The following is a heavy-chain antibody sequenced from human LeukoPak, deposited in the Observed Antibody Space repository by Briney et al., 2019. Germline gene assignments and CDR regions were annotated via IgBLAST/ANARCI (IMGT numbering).Heavy chain of an antibody. CDR3: ERDSGSGWYNWFDP. CDR1: GFTFSSYA. Sequence: GGSLRLSCAASGFTFSSYAMHWVRQAPGKGLEWVAVISYDGSNKYYADSVKGRFTISRDNSKNTLYLQMNSLRAEDTAVYYCERDSGSGWYNWFDPWGQGTLVTVSS. J-gene: IGHJ5*02. CDR2: ISYDGSNK. D-gene: IGHD6-19*01. V-gene: IGHV3-30-3*01.